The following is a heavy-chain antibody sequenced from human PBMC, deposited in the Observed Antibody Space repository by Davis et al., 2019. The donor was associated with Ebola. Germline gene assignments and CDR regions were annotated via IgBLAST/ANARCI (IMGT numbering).Heavy chain of an antibody. V-gene: IGHV3-9*01. CDR1: GFTFDDYA. Sequence: GGSLRLSCVGSGFTFDDYAMHWVRQVPGKGLEWVSSISWNNDGVGYADSVKGRFAISRDNSKNTLYLQMNSLRVEDTAVYYCARVKGNLQWLLFDYWGQGTLVTVSS. J-gene: IGHJ4*02. D-gene: IGHD3-3*01. CDR2: ISWNNDGV. CDR3: ARVKGNLQWLLFDY.